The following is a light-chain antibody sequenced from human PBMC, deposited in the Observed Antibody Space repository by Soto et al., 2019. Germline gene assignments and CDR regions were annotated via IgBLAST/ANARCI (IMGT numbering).Light chain of an antibody. CDR1: QSLLRSTGYNY. J-gene: IGKJ4*01. CDR2: LGS. Sequence: DIVMTQSPLSLPVTPGEPASISCRSSQSLLRSTGYNYLDWYLQKPGQSPQLLIYLGSSRASGVPDRFSGSRSGTDFTLKLSRVEAEDVGVYYCMQSLQTPLTFGGGTKVEIK. V-gene: IGKV2-28*01. CDR3: MQSLQTPLT.